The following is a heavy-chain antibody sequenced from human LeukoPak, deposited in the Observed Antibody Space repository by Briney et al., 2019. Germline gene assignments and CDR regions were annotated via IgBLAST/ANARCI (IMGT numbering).Heavy chain of an antibody. CDR2: IRNKASRYTT. D-gene: IGHD2-15*01. J-gene: IGHJ4*02. Sequence: PGGSLRLSCAASGFPFSNYYMDWVRQAPGQGLEWVGRIRNKASRYTTEYAASVEGRFTISRDDSKNSLYLQMNSLKTEDTAVYYCAGSVSGTWPYWGQGTLVTVSS. CDR1: GFPFSNYY. V-gene: IGHV3-72*01. CDR3: AGSVSGTWPY.